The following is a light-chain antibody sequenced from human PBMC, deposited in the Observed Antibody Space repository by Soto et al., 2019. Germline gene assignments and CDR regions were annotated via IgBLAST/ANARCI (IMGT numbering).Light chain of an antibody. V-gene: IGKV3-11*01. CDR1: QSVSSY. J-gene: IGKJ1*01. CDR2: DAS. CDR3: QQRSNWPRT. Sequence: EIVLTRSPASVSLSPVEMATLSFMASQSVSSYLAWYQQKPGEAPRLLIYDASNRATGIPARFSGSGSGTDFTLTISSLEPEDFAVYYCQQRSNWPRTFGQGTKVDIK.